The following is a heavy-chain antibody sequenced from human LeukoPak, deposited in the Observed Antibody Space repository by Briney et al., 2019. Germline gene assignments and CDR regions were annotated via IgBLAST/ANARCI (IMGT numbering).Heavy chain of an antibody. CDR3: ARGRGSSLSYYYMDV. J-gene: IGHJ6*03. Sequence: GGSLRLSCAASGFTFSGYSMNWIRQAPGKGQEWVSYIGSSTMYYADSVKGRFTISRDNAKNSLYLQMNSLRAEDTAVYHCARGRGSSLSYYYMDVWGKGTTVTVSS. CDR2: IGSSTM. V-gene: IGHV3-48*01. D-gene: IGHD6-6*01. CDR1: GFTFSGYS.